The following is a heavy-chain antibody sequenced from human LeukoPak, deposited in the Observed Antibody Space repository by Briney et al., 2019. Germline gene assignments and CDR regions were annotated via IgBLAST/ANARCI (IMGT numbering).Heavy chain of an antibody. V-gene: IGHV4-59*01. J-gene: IGHJ5*02. CDR1: GGSISSYY. CDR2: IYYSVGT. CDR3: ATVKVPSEYWFDP. Sequence: SETLSLTCTVSGGSISSYYWSWIRQPPGKGLEGIGYIYYSVGTNYNPSLKRRVTISVDTSKNQFSLTLSSVTAADTAVYYCATVKVPSEYWFDPRGQGTLVTVSS.